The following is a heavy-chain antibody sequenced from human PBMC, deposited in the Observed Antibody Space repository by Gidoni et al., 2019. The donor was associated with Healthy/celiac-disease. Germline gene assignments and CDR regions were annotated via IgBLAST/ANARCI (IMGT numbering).Heavy chain of an antibody. D-gene: IGHD2-21*01. CDR2: INHSGST. V-gene: IGHV4-34*01. J-gene: IGHJ2*01. Sequence: QVQLQQWGAGLLKPSETLSLTCAVYGGSFSGYYWSWIRQPPGKGLEWIGEINHSGSTNYNPSLKSRVTISVDTSKNQFSLKLSSVTAADTAVYYCARAGWLFRYFDLWGRGTLVTVSS. CDR1: GGSFSGYY. CDR3: ARAGWLFRYFDL.